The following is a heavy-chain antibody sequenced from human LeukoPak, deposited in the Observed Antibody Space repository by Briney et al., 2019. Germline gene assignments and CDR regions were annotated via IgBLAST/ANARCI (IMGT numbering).Heavy chain of an antibody. Sequence: SETLSLTCTVSGGSISSFYWSCIRQPPGKGLEWIGCIYYSGITNYNPSLKSRVTISVDTSKNQFSLKLSSVTAADTAVYFCARNNYVTHFYGLDVWGQGTTVTVSS. CDR2: IYYSGIT. CDR3: ARNNYVTHFYGLDV. D-gene: IGHD4-11*01. J-gene: IGHJ6*02. V-gene: IGHV4-59*01. CDR1: GGSISSFY.